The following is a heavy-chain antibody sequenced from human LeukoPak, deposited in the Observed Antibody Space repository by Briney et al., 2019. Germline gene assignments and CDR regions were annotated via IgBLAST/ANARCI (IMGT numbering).Heavy chain of an antibody. Sequence: MAGGSLRLSCAASGFTFSNAWMSWVRQAPGKGLEWVGCIKSKTDGGTTDYAAPVKGRFTISRDDSKNTLYLQMNSLKTEDTAVYYCTTLRRDYWGQGTLVTVSS. V-gene: IGHV3-15*01. CDR3: TTLRRDY. CDR1: GFTFSNAW. CDR2: IKSKTDGGTT. J-gene: IGHJ4*02.